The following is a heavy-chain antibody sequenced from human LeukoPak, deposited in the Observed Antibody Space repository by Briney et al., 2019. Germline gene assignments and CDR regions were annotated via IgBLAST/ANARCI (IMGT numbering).Heavy chain of an antibody. CDR3: ARGQLDEVEAFDI. D-gene: IGHD1-1*01. CDR2: INPNSGGT. V-gene: IGHV1-2*02. CDR1: GYTFTGYY. J-gene: IGHJ3*02. Sequence: ASVKVSFKASGYTFTGYYMHWVRQAPGQGLEWMGWINPNSGGTNYAQKFQGRVTMTRDTSISTAYMELSRLRSDDTAVYYCARGQLDEVEAFDIWGQGTMVTVSS.